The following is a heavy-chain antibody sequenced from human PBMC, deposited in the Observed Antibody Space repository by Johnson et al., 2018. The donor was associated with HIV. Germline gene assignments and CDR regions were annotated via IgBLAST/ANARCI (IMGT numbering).Heavy chain of an antibody. V-gene: IGHV3-23*04. J-gene: IGHJ3*02. D-gene: IGHD1-26*01. CDR1: GFTFSSYA. CDR3: AKGSRGSYLYDAFDI. CDR2: ISGSGGST. Sequence: VQLVESGGGLVQPGGSLRLSCAASGFTFSSYAMSWVRQAPGKGLEWVAAISGSGGSTYYAHSVKDRFTISRDNYKNTLYLQMNSLRAEDKAVYYCAKGSRGSYLYDAFDIWGQGTMVTVSS.